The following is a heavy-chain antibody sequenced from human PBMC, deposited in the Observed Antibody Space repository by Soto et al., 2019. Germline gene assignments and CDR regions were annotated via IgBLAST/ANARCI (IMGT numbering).Heavy chain of an antibody. CDR1: GYTFTNYW. CDR2: IYPGDSDT. CDR3: AASIFYYGMDV. Sequence: PGESLKISCKGSGYTFTNYWIGWVRQMPGKGPEWMGIIYPGDSDTKYNPSFQGQVTISADRSINNTYLQWSSLKASDTAIYYCAASIFYYGMDVWGQGNTVTVSS. J-gene: IGHJ6*02. V-gene: IGHV5-51*01.